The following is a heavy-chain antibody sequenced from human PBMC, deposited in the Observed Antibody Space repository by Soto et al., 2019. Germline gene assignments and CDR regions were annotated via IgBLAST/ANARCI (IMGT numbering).Heavy chain of an antibody. J-gene: IGHJ4*02. D-gene: IGHD2-21*01. CDR1: GFSFSNYG. CDR3: RLGEYGDF. V-gene: IGHV3-30*03. CDR2: ISNDGSTQ. Sequence: QVQLVESGGGVVQPGRSLRLSCAASGFSFSNYGVNWVRQPLGKGLEWVAVISNDGSTQYYADSVKGRFTISRDNSKNTLSLQMKSLRPEDTNVYYCRLGEYGDFWGQGALVTVSS.